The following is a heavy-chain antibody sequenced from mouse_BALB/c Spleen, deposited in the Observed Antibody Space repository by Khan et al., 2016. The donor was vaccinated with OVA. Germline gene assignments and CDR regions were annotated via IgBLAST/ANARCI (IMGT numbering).Heavy chain of an antibody. D-gene: IGHD1-1*01. J-gene: IGHJ3*01. CDR2: ISSGGSYT. Sequence: EVELVESGGDLVKPGGSLKLSCAASGFTFNTYGMSWVRQTPDKRLEWVATISSGGSYTFYPASVKGRFTISRDNANNTLYLHMTGLKSDDTAMYYCSRLAYYDASEGFAYWGQGTLVTVSA. V-gene: IGHV5-6*01. CDR1: GFTFNTYG. CDR3: SRLAYYDASEGFAY.